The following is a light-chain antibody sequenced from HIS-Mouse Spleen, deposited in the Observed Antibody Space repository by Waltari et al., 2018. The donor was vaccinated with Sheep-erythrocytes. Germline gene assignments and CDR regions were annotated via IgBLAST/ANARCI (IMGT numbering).Light chain of an antibody. J-gene: IGLJ2*01. CDR3: AAWDDSLNGPV. CDR2: YDD. V-gene: IGLV1-36*01. Sequence: QSVLTQPPSVSEAPRQRVTISCSGSSPNIGNNAVNWYQQLPGKAPKLLIYYDDLPPSGVSDRFSGSKSGTSASLAISGLQSEDEADYYCAAWDDSLNGPVFGGGTKLTVL. CDR1: SPNIGNNA.